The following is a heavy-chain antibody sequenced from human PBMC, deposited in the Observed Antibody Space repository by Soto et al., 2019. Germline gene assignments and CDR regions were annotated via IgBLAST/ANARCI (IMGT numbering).Heavy chain of an antibody. CDR1: GYTFTSYG. CDR2: ISAYNGNT. Sequence: ASVKVSCKASGYTFTSYGISWVRQAPGQGLEWMGWISAYNGNTNYAQKLQGRVTMTTDTSTSTAYMELRSLRSDDAAVYYCARGTYYDILTGYYPLDYWGQGTLVTVSS. CDR3: ARGTYYDILTGYYPLDY. J-gene: IGHJ4*02. V-gene: IGHV1-18*01. D-gene: IGHD3-9*01.